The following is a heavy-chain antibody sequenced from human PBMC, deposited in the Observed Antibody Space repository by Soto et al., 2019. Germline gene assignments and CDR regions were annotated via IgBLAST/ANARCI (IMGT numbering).Heavy chain of an antibody. CDR1: GGSISSYY. J-gene: IGHJ6*04. Sequence: SETLSLTCTVSGGSISSYYWSWIRQPPGKGLEWIGYIYYSGSTNYNPSLKSRVTISVDTSKNQFSLKLSSVTAADTAVYYCARDSGFGEQEGGVWGKGTTVTVSS. V-gene: IGHV4-59*01. CDR2: IYYSGST. CDR3: ARDSGFGEQEGGV. D-gene: IGHD3-10*01.